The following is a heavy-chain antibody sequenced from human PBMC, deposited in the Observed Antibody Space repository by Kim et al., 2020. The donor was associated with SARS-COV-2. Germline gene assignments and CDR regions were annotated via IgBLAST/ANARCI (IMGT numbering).Heavy chain of an antibody. D-gene: IGHD3-10*01. CDR2: VISTGATT. J-gene: IGHJ4*02. V-gene: IGHV3-23*01. CDR3: ARAIREIDC. Sequence: GGSLRLSCAASGFTFSSYDMSWVRQAPGKGLEWVSTVISTGATTYYADSVKGRFTISRDNSKNTLYLQMNTLRADDTAVYYCARAIREIDCWGQGTLVTVSS. CDR1: GFTFSSYD.